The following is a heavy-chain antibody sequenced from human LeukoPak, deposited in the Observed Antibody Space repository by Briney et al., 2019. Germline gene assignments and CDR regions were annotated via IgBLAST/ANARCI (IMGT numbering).Heavy chain of an antibody. V-gene: IGHV3-7*01. CDR2: IKQDGSEK. D-gene: IGHD3-22*01. Sequence: GGSLRLSCAASGFTFSSYWMSWVRQAPGKGLEWVANIKQDGSEKYYVDSVKGRFTISRDNAKNSLYLQMSSLRAEDTAVYYCARGPPYYDSSGSPYYFDYWGQGTLVTVSS. CDR3: ARGPPYYDSSGSPYYFDY. J-gene: IGHJ4*02. CDR1: GFTFSSYW.